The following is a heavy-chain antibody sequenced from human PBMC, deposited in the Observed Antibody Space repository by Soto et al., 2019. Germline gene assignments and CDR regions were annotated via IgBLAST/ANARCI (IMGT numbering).Heavy chain of an antibody. CDR2: IYYSGST. V-gene: IGHV4-39*01. J-gene: IGHJ4*02. CDR3: ARHNLSYYFDY. Sequence: QLQLQESGPGLVKPSETLSLTCTVSGGSISSSSYYWGWIRQPPGKGLEWIGSIYYSGSTYYNPSLKSRVTISVDTSKNQFSLKLSSVTAADTAVYYCARHNLSYYFDYWGQGTLVTVSS. CDR1: GGSISSSSYY.